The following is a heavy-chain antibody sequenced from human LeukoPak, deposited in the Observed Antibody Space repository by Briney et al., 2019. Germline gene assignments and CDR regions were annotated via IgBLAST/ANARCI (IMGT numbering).Heavy chain of an antibody. CDR1: GFTLSRYS. CDR2: ISSSSSIV. J-gene: IGHJ4*02. CDR3: ARGYDILTGYYAPHFDY. V-gene: IGHV3-48*01. D-gene: IGHD3-9*01. Sequence: AGGSLRLSCAASGFTLSRYSMNWVRQAPGKGLEWLSYISSSSSIVDYADSVKGRFTISRDNAKNSLYLQMNSLRAEDTAVYYCARGYDILTGYYAPHFDYWGQGTLVTVSS.